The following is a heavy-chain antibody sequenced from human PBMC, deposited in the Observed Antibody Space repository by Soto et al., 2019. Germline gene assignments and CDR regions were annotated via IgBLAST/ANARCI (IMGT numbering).Heavy chain of an antibody. CDR3: ARIRNYDFWSGYYTDV. CDR1: GGSVSSGSYY. J-gene: IGHJ6*02. Sequence: SETLSLTCTVSGGSVSSGSYYWSWIRQPPGKGLEWIGYIYYSGSTNYNPSLKSRVTISVDTSKNQFSLKLSSVTAADTAVYYCARIRNYDFWSGYYTDVWGQGTTVTVS. V-gene: IGHV4-61*01. CDR2: IYYSGST. D-gene: IGHD3-3*01.